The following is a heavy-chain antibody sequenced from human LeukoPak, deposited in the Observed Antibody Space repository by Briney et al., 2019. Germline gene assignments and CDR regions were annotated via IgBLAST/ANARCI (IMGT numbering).Heavy chain of an antibody. J-gene: IGHJ4*02. D-gene: IGHD6-13*01. V-gene: IGHV3-66*01. Sequence: PGGSLRLSCAASGFTVSSNYMSRVRQAPGKGLEWVSVIYSGGRTYYADSVKGRFTISRDNSKNTLYLQMNSLRAEETAVYYCARAGPSSSWHQFDYWGQGTLVTVSS. CDR3: ARAGPSSSWHQFDY. CDR2: IYSGGRT. CDR1: GFTVSSNY.